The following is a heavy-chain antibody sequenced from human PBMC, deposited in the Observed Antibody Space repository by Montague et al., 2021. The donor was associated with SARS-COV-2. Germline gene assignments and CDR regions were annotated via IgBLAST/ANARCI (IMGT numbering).Heavy chain of an antibody. V-gene: IGHV4-4*02. D-gene: IGHD7-27*01. Sequence: SETLSLTCAVSGGSLSTPHYWSWVRQPPGKGLEWIGEVHHSGSANYNASFNGRVTISVDKSNNQFSLTLTSVTAADTAVYYCACGRITRGWLDPWGQGTLVTVSS. CDR3: ACGRITRGWLDP. CDR1: GGSLSTPHY. CDR2: VHHSGSA. J-gene: IGHJ5*02.